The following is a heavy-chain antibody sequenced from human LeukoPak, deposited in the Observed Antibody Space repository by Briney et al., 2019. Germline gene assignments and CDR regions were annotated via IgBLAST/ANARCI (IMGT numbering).Heavy chain of an antibody. CDR3: AKDRTPYI. CDR2: ISGSGGST. D-gene: IGHD2-15*01. V-gene: IGHV3-23*01. J-gene: IGHJ2*01. CDR1: GFTFSNYG. Sequence: GGSLRLSCAASGFTFSNYGMTWVRQAPGKGLEWVSTISGSGGSTSYADSVKGRFTISRDDSKNTLCLQMNSLRAEDTAVYYCAKDRTPYIWGRGTLVTVSS.